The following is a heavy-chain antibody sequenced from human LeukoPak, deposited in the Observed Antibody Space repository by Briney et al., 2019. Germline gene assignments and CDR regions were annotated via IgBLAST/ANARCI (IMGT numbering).Heavy chain of an antibody. V-gene: IGHV3-21*01. CDR1: GFTFSSYS. CDR2: ISSSSSYI. D-gene: IGHD6-6*01. CDR3: ARDRYSSSLGAFDI. Sequence: GGALRLSCAASGFTFSSYSMNSVRPAPAKRLEWVSSISSSSSYIYYADSVKGRFTISRDNAKNSLYLQMNSLRAEDTAVYYCARDRYSSSLGAFDIWGQGTMVTVSS. J-gene: IGHJ3*02.